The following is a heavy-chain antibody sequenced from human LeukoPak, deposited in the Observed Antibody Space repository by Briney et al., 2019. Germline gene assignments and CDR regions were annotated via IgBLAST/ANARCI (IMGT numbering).Heavy chain of an antibody. D-gene: IGHD2-15*01. CDR3: AKRADCSGGSCYSYGMDV. V-gene: IGHV3-30*18. J-gene: IGHJ6*02. CDR2: ISYDGSNK. CDR1: GFTFSSYG. Sequence: GGSLRLSCAASGFTFSSYGMHWVRQAPGEGLEWVAVISYDGSNKYYADSVKGRFTISRDNSKNTLYLQMNSLRAEDTAVYYCAKRADCSGGSCYSYGMDVWGQGTTVTVSS.